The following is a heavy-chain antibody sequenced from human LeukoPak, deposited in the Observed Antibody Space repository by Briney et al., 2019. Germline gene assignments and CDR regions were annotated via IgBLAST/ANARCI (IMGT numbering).Heavy chain of an antibody. CDR2: ISGSGGST. Sequence: PGGSLRLSCAASGFTFSIYAMSWVRQAPGRGLEWVSAISGSGGSTYYADSVKGRFTISRDNSKNTLYLQMNSLRAEDTAVYYCATVTYYYDSSGYYSPYYFDYWGQGTLVTVSS. D-gene: IGHD3-22*01. J-gene: IGHJ4*02. CDR3: ATVTYYYDSSGYYSPYYFDY. CDR1: GFTFSIYA. V-gene: IGHV3-23*01.